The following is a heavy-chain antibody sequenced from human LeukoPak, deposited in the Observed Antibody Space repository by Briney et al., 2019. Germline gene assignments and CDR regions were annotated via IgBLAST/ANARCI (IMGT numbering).Heavy chain of an antibody. Sequence: PSETLSLTCTVSGGSISGFVWSWIRQPPGEGLDYIGFIYDTGTPTNYNPLLKSRVTLSVDTSKNHFSLKMNSVTTADTAVYYCARLTKGEQWLAYYFDYWGQGALVTVSS. J-gene: IGHJ4*02. D-gene: IGHD6-19*01. V-gene: IGHV4-59*08. CDR2: IYDTGTPT. CDR1: GGSISGFV. CDR3: ARLTKGEQWLAYYFDY.